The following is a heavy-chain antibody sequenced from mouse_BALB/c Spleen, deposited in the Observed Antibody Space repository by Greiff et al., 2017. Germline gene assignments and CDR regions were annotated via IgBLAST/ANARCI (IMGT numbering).Heavy chain of an antibody. Sequence: VQLQQSGPELVKPGASVKISCKASGYAFSSSWMNWVKQRPGQGLEWIGRIYPGDGDTNYNGKFKGKATLTADKSYSTAFMQLSSLTSVDSAVYFCARWGYDSFAYWGQGTLVTVSA. CDR3: ARWGYDSFAY. D-gene: IGHD2-4*01. J-gene: IGHJ3*01. CDR2: IYPGDGDT. CDR1: GYAFSSSW. V-gene: IGHV1-82*01.